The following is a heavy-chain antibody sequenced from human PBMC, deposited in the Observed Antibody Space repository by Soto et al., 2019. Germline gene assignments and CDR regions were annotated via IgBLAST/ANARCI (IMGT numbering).Heavy chain of an antibody. V-gene: IGHV1-3*01. Sequence: GASVEVTCEARGERIDSCTGHWVRQAKRKSLECMGWINAGNGNTKYPQKFQDRVTITRDTSANTAYMELSSLRSEDTAVYYCAKGNRDPQYYSEQSDYCDALDIRGQGTRVTVS. J-gene: IGHJ3*02. CDR2: INAGNGNT. CDR3: AKGNRDPQYYSEQSDYCDALDI. D-gene: IGHD3-22*01. CDR1: GERIDSCT.